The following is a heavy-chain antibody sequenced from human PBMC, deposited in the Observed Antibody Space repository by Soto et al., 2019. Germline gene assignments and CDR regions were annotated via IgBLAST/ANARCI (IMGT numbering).Heavy chain of an antibody. CDR2: INHSGST. D-gene: IGHD2-2*01. V-gene: IGHV4-34*01. CDR3: ARVKVVVPAAYYYYMDV. J-gene: IGHJ6*03. Sequence: PSETLSLTCAVYGGSFSGYYWSWIHQPPGKGLEWIGEINHSGSTNYNPSLKSRVTISVDTSKNQFSLKLSSVTAADTAVYYCARVKVVVPAAYYYYMDVWGRGTTVTVSS. CDR1: GGSFSGYY.